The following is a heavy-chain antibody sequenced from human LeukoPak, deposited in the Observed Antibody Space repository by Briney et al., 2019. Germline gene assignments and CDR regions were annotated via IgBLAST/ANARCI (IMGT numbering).Heavy chain of an antibody. CDR3: ARALVLLWFGEEDYGMDV. D-gene: IGHD3-10*01. CDR2: ISSSSSYL. Sequence: GGSLRLSCAASGFTFSSYSMNWVRQAPGKGLEWVSSISSSSSYLYYADSEKGRITITRDNDKNLLCLQTNSLRAEDTAVYYCARALVLLWFGEEDYGMDVWGQGTTVTVSS. CDR1: GFTFSSYS. V-gene: IGHV3-21*01. J-gene: IGHJ6*02.